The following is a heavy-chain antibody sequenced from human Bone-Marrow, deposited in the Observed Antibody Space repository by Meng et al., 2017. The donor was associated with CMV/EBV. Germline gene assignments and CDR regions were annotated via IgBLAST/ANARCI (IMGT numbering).Heavy chain of an antibody. CDR3: ARDLKATKLRFLEWSITTYGMDV. J-gene: IGHJ6*02. Sequence: GESLKISCAASGFTFSSYSMNWVRQAPGKGLEWVSYISSSSSTIYYADSVKGRFTISRDNAKNSLYLQMNSLRAEDTAVYYWARDLKATKLRFLEWSITTYGMDVWGQGTTVTV. V-gene: IGHV3-48*04. CDR1: GFTFSSYS. D-gene: IGHD3-3*01. CDR2: ISSSSSTI.